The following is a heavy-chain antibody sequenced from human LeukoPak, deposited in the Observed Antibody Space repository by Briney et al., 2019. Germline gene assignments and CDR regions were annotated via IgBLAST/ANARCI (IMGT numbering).Heavy chain of an antibody. CDR1: GFTFNSYS. J-gene: IGHJ4*02. Sequence: GGSMRLSCAAFGFTFNSYSMNWGGQAPGQGLEWGASVITSSNYKYYADSVKGRFTISRDNAKNSLYLQMNSLRAEDTAVYYCARDWDVSLTMTPRPIDCWGQGTLVTVSS. CDR2: VITSSNYK. CDR3: ARDWDVSLTMTPRPIDC. D-gene: IGHD4/OR15-4a*01. V-gene: IGHV3-21*01.